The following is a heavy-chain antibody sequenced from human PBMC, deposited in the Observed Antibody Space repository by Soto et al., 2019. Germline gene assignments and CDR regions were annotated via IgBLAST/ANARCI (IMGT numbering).Heavy chain of an antibody. CDR2: FSSNGRYI. CDR3: AKGRFDVVTISPFDH. J-gene: IGHJ4*01. D-gene: IGHD3-3*02. V-gene: IGHV3-21*04. CDR1: GFTFSSFS. Sequence: GGSLRLSCAASGFTFSSFSMNWVRQAPGKGLEWVSSFSSNGRYIYYADSVKGRATVSRDNSKNTVYLQMNRLRGDDSAIYYCAKGRFDVVTISPFDHWGQGTLVTVSS.